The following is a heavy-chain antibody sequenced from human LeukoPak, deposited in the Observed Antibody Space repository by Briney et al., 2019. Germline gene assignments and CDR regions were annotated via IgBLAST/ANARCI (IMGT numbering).Heavy chain of an antibody. CDR1: RFTFSSYA. Sequence: GGSLRLSCAASRFTFSSYAMSWVRQAPGKGLEWVSSISAGGGSSYYADFVQGRFTISRDTSKNTLYLQMNSLRAEDTAVYYCAKGGRMVRGVIVTNYYFDYWGQGTLVTVSS. CDR2: ISAGGGSS. J-gene: IGHJ4*02. V-gene: IGHV3-23*01. D-gene: IGHD3-10*01. CDR3: AKGGRMVRGVIVTNYYFDY.